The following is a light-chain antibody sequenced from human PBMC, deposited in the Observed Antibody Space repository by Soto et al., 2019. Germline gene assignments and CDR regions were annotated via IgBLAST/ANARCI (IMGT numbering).Light chain of an antibody. Sequence: ETVMTQSPDTLSVSPGERATLSCRASQSVSSNLAWYQQKPGQAPRLLIFAASTRATGIPASFSGSGSGTEFTLTISSLQSEDFAVYYCQQYNNWPRTFGGGTKVEIK. CDR3: QQYNNWPRT. J-gene: IGKJ4*01. CDR1: QSVSSN. CDR2: AAS. V-gene: IGKV3-15*01.